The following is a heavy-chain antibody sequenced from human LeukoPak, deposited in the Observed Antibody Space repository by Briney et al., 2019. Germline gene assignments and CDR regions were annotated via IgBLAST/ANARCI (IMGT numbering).Heavy chain of an antibody. Sequence: GGSLRLSCAASGFTFSSYGMSWVRQAPGKGLEWVSAISGSGGSTYYADSVKGRFTISRDNAKNSLYLQMNSLRAEDTAVYYCARISRVYCSGGSCYFPYYYYYMDVWGKGTTVTVSS. J-gene: IGHJ6*03. D-gene: IGHD2-15*01. V-gene: IGHV3-23*01. CDR2: ISGSGGST. CDR3: ARISRVYCSGGSCYFPYYYYYMDV. CDR1: GFTFSSYG.